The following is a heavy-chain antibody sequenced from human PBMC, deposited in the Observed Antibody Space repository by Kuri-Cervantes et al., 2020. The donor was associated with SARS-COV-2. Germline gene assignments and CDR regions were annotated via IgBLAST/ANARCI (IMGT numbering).Heavy chain of an antibody. D-gene: IGHD3-10*01. CDR3: AGAGTGWKYPIDY. J-gene: IGHJ4*02. CDR2: ISDGGRAK. V-gene: IGHV3-11*04. CDR1: GFTFSDYY. Sequence: GGSLRLSCAASGFTFSDYYMSWIRQAPGRGLEWVSYISDGGRAKHYADSVKGRFTVSRDNAKNSLYLQMNSLRTEDTAVYFCAGAGTGWKYPIDYWAREPWSPSPQ.